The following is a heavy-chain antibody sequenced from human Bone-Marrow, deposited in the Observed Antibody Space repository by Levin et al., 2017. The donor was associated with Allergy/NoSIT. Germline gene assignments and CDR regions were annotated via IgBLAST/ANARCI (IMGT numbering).Heavy chain of an antibody. CDR1: GFTFTSYS. CDR2: ISSSSSYI. V-gene: IGHV3-21*01. D-gene: IGHD3-22*01. J-gene: IGHJ4*02. Sequence: GESLKISCAASGFTFTSYSMNWVRQAPGKGLEWVSSISSSSSYIFYADSVKGRFTISRDNAKNSLYLQMNSLRVEDTAVYYCTRRYYDTSGSHFDWWGQGTLVTVSS. CDR3: TRRYYDTSGSHFDW.